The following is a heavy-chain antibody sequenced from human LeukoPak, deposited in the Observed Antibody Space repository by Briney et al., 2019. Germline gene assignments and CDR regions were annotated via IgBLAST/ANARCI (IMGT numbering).Heavy chain of an antibody. CDR2: IYYSGST. Sequence: PSETLSLTCTVSGGSISSSSYYWGWIRQPPGKGLEWIGYIYYSGSTNYNPSLKSRVTISVDTSKNQFSLKLSSVTAADTAVYYCARNSGGSLNWFDPWGQGTLVTVSS. CDR3: ARNSGGSLNWFDP. D-gene: IGHD2-15*01. J-gene: IGHJ5*02. CDR1: GGSISSSSYY. V-gene: IGHV4-61*05.